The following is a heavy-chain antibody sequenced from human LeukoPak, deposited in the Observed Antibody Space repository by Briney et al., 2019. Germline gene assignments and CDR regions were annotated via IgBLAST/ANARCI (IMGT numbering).Heavy chain of an antibody. CDR1: GGTFSSYA. Sequence: GASVKVSCKASGGTFSSYAISWVRQAPRQGLEWMGGIIPIFGTANYAQKFQGRVTITTDESTSTAYMELSSLRSEDTAVYYCARSSYYDRPWFDPWGQGTLVTVSS. D-gene: IGHD3-22*01. J-gene: IGHJ5*02. V-gene: IGHV1-69*05. CDR3: ARSSYYDRPWFDP. CDR2: IIPIFGTA.